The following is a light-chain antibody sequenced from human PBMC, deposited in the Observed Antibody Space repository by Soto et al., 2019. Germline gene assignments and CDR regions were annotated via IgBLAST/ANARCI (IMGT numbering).Light chain of an antibody. CDR3: SSYAGTNNLLYV. CDR2: EVS. Sequence: QSALTQPPSASGSPGQSVTISCSGTSSDVGAYNYVSWYQQHPGKAPRLLIYEVSQRPSGVPDRFSGSKSANTASLTVSGLHPEDEADYYCSSYAGTNNLLYVFGTGTKLTVL. CDR1: SSDVGAYNY. V-gene: IGLV2-8*01. J-gene: IGLJ1*01.